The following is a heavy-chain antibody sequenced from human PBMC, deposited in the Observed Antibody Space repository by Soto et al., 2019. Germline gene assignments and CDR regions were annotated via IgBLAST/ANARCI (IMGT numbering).Heavy chain of an antibody. Sequence: ASVKVSCKASGGTFSSYAISWVRQAPGQGLEWMGGIIPIFGTANYAQKFQGRVTITADESTSTAYMELSSLRSEDTAVYYSASTYYNPALKGRLTISVATSKNQFSLKLTSVTAADTAIYYCARGVLTSCRDGVCYDGYTYYHGLDVWGQGTTVTVSS. J-gene: IGHJ6*02. CDR1: GGTFSSYA. CDR2: IIPIFGTA. D-gene: IGHD6-19*01. V-gene: IGHV1-69*13. CDR3: ASTYYNPALKGRLTISVATSKNQFSLKLTSVTAADTAIYYCARGVLTSCRDGVCYDGYTYYHGLDV.